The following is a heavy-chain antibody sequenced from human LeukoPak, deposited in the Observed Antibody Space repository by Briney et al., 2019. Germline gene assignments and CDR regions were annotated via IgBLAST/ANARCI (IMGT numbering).Heavy chain of an antibody. D-gene: IGHD3-9*01. CDR2: IDYSGST. J-gene: IGHJ5*02. Sequence: PSETLSLTCTVSGGSISSDDYYWSWIRQPPGKGLEWIGNIDYSGSTFYNPSLKSRLTKSVDTSKNQFSLKLSSVTAADTAVYYCARALLYDILTGGGYHWFDPWGQGTLVTVSS. CDR1: GGSISSDDYY. V-gene: IGHV4-30-4*01. CDR3: ARALLYDILTGGGYHWFDP.